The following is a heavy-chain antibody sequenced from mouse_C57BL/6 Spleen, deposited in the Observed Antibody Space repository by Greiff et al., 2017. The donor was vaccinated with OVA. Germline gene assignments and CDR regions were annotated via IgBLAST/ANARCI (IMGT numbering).Heavy chain of an antibody. CDR3: APITTVVAGMYY. Sequence: QVQLQQPGAELVKPGASVKLSCKASGYTFTSYWMHWVKQRPGKGLEWIGMIHPNSGSTKYNEKFKSKATLTVDKSSSTAYMQLSSLTSVDSAVYYCAPITTVVAGMYYWGQGTSVTVSS. J-gene: IGHJ4*01. D-gene: IGHD1-1*01. CDR1: GYTFTSYW. CDR2: IHPNSGST. V-gene: IGHV1-64*01.